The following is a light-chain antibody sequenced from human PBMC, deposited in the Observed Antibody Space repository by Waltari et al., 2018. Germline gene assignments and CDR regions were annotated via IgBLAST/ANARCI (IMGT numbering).Light chain of an antibody. CDR3: QQYDGSVVT. CDR1: QIITGSW. CDR2: GAS. Sequence: CRANQIITGSWLTWYRQKPGQAPRRLIYGASTRAPGIPDRFSGGGSGADFTLTISRLEPEDSAVYYCQQYDGSVVTFGGGTKVEIK. J-gene: IGKJ4*01. V-gene: IGKV3-20*01.